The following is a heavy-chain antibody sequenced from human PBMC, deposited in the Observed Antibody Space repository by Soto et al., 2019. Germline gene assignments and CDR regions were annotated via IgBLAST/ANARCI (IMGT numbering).Heavy chain of an antibody. D-gene: IGHD6-19*01. V-gene: IGHV6-1*01. CDR1: GDSVSSNSAA. Sequence: SQTLSLTCAISGDSVSSNSAAGNWIRQSPSRGLEWLGRTYYRSKWYNDYAVSVKSRITINPDTSKNQFSLQLNSVTPEDTAVYYCARDGVGYSSGWYWFDPWGQGTLVTVSS. CDR2: TYYRSKWYN. J-gene: IGHJ5*02. CDR3: ARDGVGYSSGWYWFDP.